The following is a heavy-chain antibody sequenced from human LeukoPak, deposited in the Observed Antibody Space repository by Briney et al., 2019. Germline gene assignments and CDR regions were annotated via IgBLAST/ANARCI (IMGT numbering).Heavy chain of an antibody. V-gene: IGHV4-39*01. J-gene: IGHJ4*02. D-gene: IGHD6-13*01. CDR2: IYYSGST. CDR1: GGSISTHKYF. Sequence: SETLSLTCTVSGGSISTHKYFWGWIRRPPGKGLEWIGSIYYSGSTYYKSSLKSRVTISVDTSKSQFSLKLSSVTAADTAVYYCARHGSSWSYYFDYWGQGTLVTVSS. CDR3: ARHGSSWSYYFDY.